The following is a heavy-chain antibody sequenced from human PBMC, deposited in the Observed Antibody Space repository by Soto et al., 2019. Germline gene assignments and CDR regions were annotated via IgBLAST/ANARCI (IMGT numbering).Heavy chain of an antibody. J-gene: IGHJ4*02. CDR2: INPNSGGT. CDR3: ARILGNLKTRNFDY. Sequence: ASVKVSCKASGYTFTGYYMHWVRQAPGQGLEWMGWINPNSGGTNYAQKFQGRVTMTRDTSISTAYMELSSLSSDDTAVYYCARILGNLKTRNFDYWGQGPLVAV. CDR1: GYTFTGYY. V-gene: IGHV1-2*02. D-gene: IGHD1-1*01.